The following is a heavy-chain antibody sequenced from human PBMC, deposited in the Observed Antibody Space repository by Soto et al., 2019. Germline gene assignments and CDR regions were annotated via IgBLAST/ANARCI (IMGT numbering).Heavy chain of an antibody. V-gene: IGHV4-59*01. CDR1: GGSISSYY. CDR2: IYYSGST. D-gene: IGHD3-10*01. CDR3: ARGGGLWFGELYAFDI. Sequence: QVQLQESGPGLVKPSETLSLTCTVSGGSISSYYWSWIRQPPGKGLEWIGYIYYSGSTNYNPSLKSRGTIAVDTAKNQVALKLSAVTAAGTAVYYWARGGGLWFGELYAFDIWGQGTMVTVSS. J-gene: IGHJ3*02.